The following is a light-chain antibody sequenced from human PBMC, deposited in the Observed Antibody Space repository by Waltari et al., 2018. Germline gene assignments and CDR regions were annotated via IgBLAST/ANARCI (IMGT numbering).Light chain of an antibody. Sequence: IVLTQSPATLSFSPGYRPTLPCRASQSVGSDLAWYQQKPGQAPRLLFYDTSSRATGVPARFTASGSGTDFSLTISRLDPEDFAVYYCQQRGNWPLTFGGGTKVEIK. CDR1: QSVGSD. J-gene: IGKJ4*01. CDR2: DTS. CDR3: QQRGNWPLT. V-gene: IGKV3-11*01.